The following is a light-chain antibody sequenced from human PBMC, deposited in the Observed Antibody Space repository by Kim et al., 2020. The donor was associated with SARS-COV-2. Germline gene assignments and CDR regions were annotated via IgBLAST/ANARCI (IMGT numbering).Light chain of an antibody. CDR3: QQVNSYLLT. J-gene: IGKJ4*01. CDR2: AAS. V-gene: IGKV1-9*01. CDR1: QGITSY. Sequence: IQLTQSPSSLSASIGDRVTITCRASQGITSYLAWYQQKPGKAPKLLIYAASTLHSGVPSRFSGSASGTDFTLTISSLQPEDCATYYCQQVNSYLLTFGGGTKLEI.